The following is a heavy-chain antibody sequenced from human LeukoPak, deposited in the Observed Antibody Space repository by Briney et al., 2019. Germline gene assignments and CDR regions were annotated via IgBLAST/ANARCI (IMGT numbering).Heavy chain of an antibody. CDR3: ARSGFGELLYPFDY. V-gene: IGHV4-30-4*01. J-gene: IGHJ4*02. CDR2: IYYSGST. D-gene: IGHD3-10*01. CDR1: GGSISSGDYY. Sequence: PSETLSLTCTVSGGSISSGDYYWSWIRQPQGKGLEWIGYIYYSGSTYYNPSLKSRVTISVDTSKNQFSLKLSSVTAADTAVYYCARSGFGELLYPFDYWGQGTLVTVSS.